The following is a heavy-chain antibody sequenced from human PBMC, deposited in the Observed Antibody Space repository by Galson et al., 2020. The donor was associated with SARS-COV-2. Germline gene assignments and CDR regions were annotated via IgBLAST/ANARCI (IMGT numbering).Heavy chain of an antibody. D-gene: IGHD6-13*01. CDR1: GFTFSSYG. Sequence: GESLKIYCAASGFTFSSYGMHWVRQAPGKGLEWVAVIWYDGSNKYYADSVKGRLTISRDNSKNTLYLQMNSLRAEDTAVYYCARDLGFGVAAAPKVDYWGQGTLVTVSS. CDR3: ARDLGFGVAAAPKVDY. V-gene: IGHV3-33*01. J-gene: IGHJ4*02. CDR2: IWYDGSNK.